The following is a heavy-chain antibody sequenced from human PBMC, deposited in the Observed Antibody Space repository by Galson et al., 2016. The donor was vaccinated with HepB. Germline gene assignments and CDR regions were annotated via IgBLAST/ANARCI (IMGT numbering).Heavy chain of an antibody. CDR3: AGGVRDYAPQY. Sequence: SLRLSCAASGFTFNTYSMNWVRQASGKGLEWVGRIRPESYATAYAASVKGRFIVSRDDSKGTAYLHMDSLKTEDTAVYYCAGGVRDYAPQYWGQGTLVTVSS. V-gene: IGHV3-73*01. CDR1: GFTFNTYS. D-gene: IGHD4-17*01. J-gene: IGHJ4*02. CDR2: IRPESYAT.